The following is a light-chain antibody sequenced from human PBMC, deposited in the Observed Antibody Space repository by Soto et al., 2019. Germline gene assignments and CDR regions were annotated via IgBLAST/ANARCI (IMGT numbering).Light chain of an antibody. Sequence: EIVMTQSPATLSVSPGERATLSCRASQSVSNNLAWYQQKPGQAPRLLIYFASTRATGIPARFSGSGSGTQFTLTITLLQSEDVAVYYCQHYDEWPLAFGGGTKVETK. V-gene: IGKV3-15*01. CDR1: QSVSNN. CDR2: FAS. CDR3: QHYDEWPLA. J-gene: IGKJ4*01.